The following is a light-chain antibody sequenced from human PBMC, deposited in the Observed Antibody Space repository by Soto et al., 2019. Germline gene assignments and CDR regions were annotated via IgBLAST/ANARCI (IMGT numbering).Light chain of an antibody. J-gene: IGKJ1*01. CDR3: QQYDSYWT. Sequence: DIPLTHSPSTLSASLGDRVISTCRASQSISRWLAWYQRKPGKAPKLLIYDASSLESGVPSRFSGSGSGTEFILTISSLQPDDFATYYCQQYDSYWTFGQGTKVDIK. V-gene: IGKV1-5*01. CDR1: QSISRW. CDR2: DAS.